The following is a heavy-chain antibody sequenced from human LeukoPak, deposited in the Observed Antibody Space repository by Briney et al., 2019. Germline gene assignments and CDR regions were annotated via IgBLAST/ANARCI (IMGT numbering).Heavy chain of an antibody. D-gene: IGHD1-14*01. CDR3: ARGPATGDFDY. CDR1: GYTFTGYY. Sequence: AASVKVSCKASGYTFTGYYLHWMRQAPGQGLEWMGWINPNNGGTSFEQKFQGRVSMTRDTSINTAYMELSRLRSDDTAVYYCARGPATGDFDYWGQGTLVTVSS. V-gene: IGHV1-2*02. CDR2: INPNNGGT. J-gene: IGHJ4*02.